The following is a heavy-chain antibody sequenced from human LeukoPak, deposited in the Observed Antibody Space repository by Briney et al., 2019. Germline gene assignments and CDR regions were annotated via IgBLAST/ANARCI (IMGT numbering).Heavy chain of an antibody. D-gene: IGHD4-11*01. CDR3: ARDYSNKGFDV. J-gene: IGHJ3*01. V-gene: IGHV1-2*02. CDR2: IRPNNGDT. CDR1: GYILTDFY. Sequence: GASVKVSCKASGYILTDFYLHWVRQAPGQGLEWMGWIRPNNGDTGYAQKFQGRVTMTRDTSISTAFMDLNGLTSDDTALYYCARDYSNKGFDVWGQGTMVTVSS.